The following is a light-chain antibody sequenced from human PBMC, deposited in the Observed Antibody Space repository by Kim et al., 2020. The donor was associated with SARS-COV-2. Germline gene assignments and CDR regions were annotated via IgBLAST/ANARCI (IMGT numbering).Light chain of an antibody. CDR1: NIGSDS. J-gene: IGLJ3*02. CDR3: QVWDSSTDHWV. CDR2: YNS. Sequence: APGKTASITCGGDNIGSDSVHWYQQKPGQAPVLVIYYNSARPSGIPERFSGSNSGNTATLTISRVEAGDEADFYCQVWDSSTDHWVLGGGTQWTV. V-gene: IGLV3-21*04.